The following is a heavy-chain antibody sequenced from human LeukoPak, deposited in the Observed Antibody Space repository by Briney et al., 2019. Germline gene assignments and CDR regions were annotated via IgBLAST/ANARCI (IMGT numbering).Heavy chain of an antibody. V-gene: IGHV3-30*18. Sequence: GRSLRLSCAASGFTFSSYGMHWVRQAPDKGLEWVAVISYDGSNKYYADSVKGRFTISRDNSKNTLYLQMNSLRAEDTAVYYCAKPRHICSSTSCYFFDYWGQGTLVTVSS. CDR1: GFTFSSYG. D-gene: IGHD2-2*01. J-gene: IGHJ4*02. CDR3: AKPRHICSSTSCYFFDY. CDR2: ISYDGSNK.